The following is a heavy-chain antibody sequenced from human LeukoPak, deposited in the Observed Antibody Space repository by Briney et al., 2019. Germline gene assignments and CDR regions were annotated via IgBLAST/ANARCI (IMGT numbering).Heavy chain of an antibody. CDR3: AKDPGWFGEDKNWYFDL. Sequence: ETLSLTCTVSGGSISSGGYYWSWIRQAPGKGLEWVSAISGSGGSTYYADSVKGRFTISRDNSKNTLYVQMNSLRADDTAVYYCAKDPGWFGEDKNWYFDLWGRGTLVTVSS. CDR1: GGSISSGGYY. V-gene: IGHV3-23*01. D-gene: IGHD3-10*01. CDR2: ISGSGGST. J-gene: IGHJ2*01.